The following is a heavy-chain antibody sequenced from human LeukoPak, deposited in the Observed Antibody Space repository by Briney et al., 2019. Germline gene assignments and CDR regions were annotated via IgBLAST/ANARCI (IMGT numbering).Heavy chain of an antibody. D-gene: IGHD3-22*01. Sequence: PGGSLRLSCAASGFTVSSDYMSWVRQAPGKGLEWVSVIYSGGNTYYADSVKGRFTISRDNSKNTLFLQMNSLRAEDTAVYYCGREHASGYNEYWGQGTLVTVSS. J-gene: IGHJ4*02. CDR1: GFTVSSDY. CDR2: IYSGGNT. CDR3: GREHASGYNEY. V-gene: IGHV3-66*01.